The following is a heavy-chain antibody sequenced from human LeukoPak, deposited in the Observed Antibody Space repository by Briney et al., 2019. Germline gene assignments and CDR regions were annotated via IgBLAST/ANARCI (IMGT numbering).Heavy chain of an antibody. D-gene: IGHD5-18*01. CDR3: ARGYSYGLGDAFDI. Sequence: PSETLSLTCTVSGGSISSYYGSWIRQPPGEGREWIGYIYYSGSTNYNPALKSRVTISVDTSKYQFSLKLSSVTAADTAVYYCARGYSYGLGDAFDIWGQGTMVTVSS. CDR2: IYYSGST. V-gene: IGHV4-59*01. J-gene: IGHJ3*02. CDR1: GGSISSYY.